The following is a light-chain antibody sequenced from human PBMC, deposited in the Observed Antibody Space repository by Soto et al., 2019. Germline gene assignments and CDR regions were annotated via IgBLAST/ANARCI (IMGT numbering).Light chain of an antibody. CDR3: QSYDSSLSGFYV. J-gene: IGLJ1*01. CDR1: SSNIGAGYV. Sequence: QSVLTQPPSVSGAPGQRVTISCTGSSSNIGAGYVVHWYQQLPGTAPKLLIYANNNRPSGVPDRFSGSKSGTSASLAITGLQARDEADYFCQSYDSSLSGFYVFGTGTKVTVL. V-gene: IGLV1-40*01. CDR2: ANN.